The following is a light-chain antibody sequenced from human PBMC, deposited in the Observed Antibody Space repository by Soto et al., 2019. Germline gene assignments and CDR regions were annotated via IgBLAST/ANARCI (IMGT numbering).Light chain of an antibody. J-gene: IGKJ1*01. CDR1: QSIRIY. V-gene: IGKV1-39*01. CDR3: QQRGDTPPWT. Sequence: DIQMTQSPSSLSASVGDRVTITCRASQSIRIYLNWYQQKPGKAPELLIFAASSLQSGVPSRFSGSGADTDFTLNISSMQPEDVATYYYQQRGDTPPWTFGQGTKVEIK. CDR2: AAS.